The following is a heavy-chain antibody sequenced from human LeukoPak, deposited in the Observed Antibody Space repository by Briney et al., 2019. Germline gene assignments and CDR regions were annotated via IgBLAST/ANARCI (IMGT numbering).Heavy chain of an antibody. CDR2: INPNSGGT. J-gene: IGHJ4*02. V-gene: IGHV1-2*02. CDR1: GYTFTGYY. Sequence: ASVKVSCKASGYTFTGYYMHWVRQAPGQGLEWMGWINPNSGGTIYAQRFQGRVTMTRDTSISTAYMELSSLRSDDTAVYYCARMRLPARGLGHWGQGTLVTVSS. CDR3: ARMRLPARGLGH. D-gene: IGHD5-12*01.